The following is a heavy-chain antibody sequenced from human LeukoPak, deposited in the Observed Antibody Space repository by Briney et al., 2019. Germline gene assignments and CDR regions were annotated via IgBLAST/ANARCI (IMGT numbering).Heavy chain of an antibody. J-gene: IGHJ3*02. Sequence: PSETLSLTCTVSDGSISSYYWSWIRQPPGKGLEWIGYIYYSGSTNYNPSLKSRVTISVDTSKNQFSLKLSSVTAADTAVYYCASTDYYDSSGYLFDIWGQGTMVTVSS. V-gene: IGHV4-59*08. CDR2: IYYSGST. CDR1: DGSISSYY. CDR3: ASTDYYDSSGYLFDI. D-gene: IGHD3-22*01.